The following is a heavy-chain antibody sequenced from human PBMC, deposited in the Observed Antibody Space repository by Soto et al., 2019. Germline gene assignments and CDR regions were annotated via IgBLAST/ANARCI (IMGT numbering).Heavy chain of an antibody. J-gene: IGHJ4*02. D-gene: IGHD2-15*01. V-gene: IGHV3-23*01. CDR2: ISGSGGGT. CDR3: ANFPTILGYCSGGSCYDVGY. Sequence: GGSLRLSCAASGFTFNNYSMGWVRQAPGKGLEWVSAISGSGGGTYYVDSVKGRFTISRDNSKNTLYLQMNSLRAEDTAVYYCANFPTILGYCSGGSCYDVGYWGQGTLVTVSS. CDR1: GFTFNNYS.